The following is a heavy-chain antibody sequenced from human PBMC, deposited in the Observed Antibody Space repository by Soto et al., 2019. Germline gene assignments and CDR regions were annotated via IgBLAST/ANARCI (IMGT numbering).Heavy chain of an antibody. D-gene: IGHD2-15*01. CDR1: GAALNSGNYY. Sequence: PSETLSLTCSVSGAALNSGNYYWSWIRGVPGKGLEWIGHIYVTGAADYNTSLRDRITISNDTSERQFSLKFTSETAADTAMYYCECLTGKRGSPIDYWGQGTQVTVSS. CDR3: ECLTGKRGSPIDY. V-gene: IGHV4-31*03. J-gene: IGHJ4*02. CDR2: IYVTGAA.